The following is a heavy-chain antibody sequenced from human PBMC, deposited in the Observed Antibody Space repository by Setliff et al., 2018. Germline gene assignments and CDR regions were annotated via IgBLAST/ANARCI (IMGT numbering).Heavy chain of an antibody. Sequence: PSETLSLTCTVSGGSISSGGYYWTWIRQPAGKGLEWIGHISSSGSTNYNPSLKSRVTISVDTSKNQFSLKLSFVTAADTAMYYCASHPRVTIFGVVAFDYWGQGILVTVSS. CDR2: ISSSGST. V-gene: IGHV4-61*09. CDR1: GGSISSGGYY. D-gene: IGHD3-3*01. J-gene: IGHJ4*02. CDR3: ASHPRVTIFGVVAFDY.